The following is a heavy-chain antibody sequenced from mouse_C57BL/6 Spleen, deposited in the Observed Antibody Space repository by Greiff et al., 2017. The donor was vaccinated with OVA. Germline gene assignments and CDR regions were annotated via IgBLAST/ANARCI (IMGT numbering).Heavy chain of an antibody. J-gene: IGHJ4*01. Sequence: EVKLVESGPGLVKPSQSLSLTCSVTGYSITSGYYWNWIRQFPGNKLEWMGYISYDGSNNYNPSLKNRISITRDTSKNQFFLKLNSVTTEDTATYYCARGEVWDYDAMDYWGQGTSVTVSS. V-gene: IGHV3-6*01. D-gene: IGHD2-10*02. CDR1: GYSITSGYY. CDR2: ISYDGSN. CDR3: ARGEVWDYDAMDY.